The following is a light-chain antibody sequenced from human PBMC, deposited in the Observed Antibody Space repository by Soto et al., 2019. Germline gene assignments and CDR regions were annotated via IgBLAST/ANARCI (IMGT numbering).Light chain of an antibody. Sequence: EIVLTQSPGTLSLSPGERATLSCRASPSVNSTYLAWYRRKPGQAPSLLLYDASTRATGIPGRFSGSGSGTDFTLTNTRLEPEDFAVYSCQQYGSSHPSCGQSTKVEIK. V-gene: IGKV3-20*01. CDR1: PSVNSTY. CDR2: DAS. CDR3: QQYGSSHPS. J-gene: IGKJ1*01.